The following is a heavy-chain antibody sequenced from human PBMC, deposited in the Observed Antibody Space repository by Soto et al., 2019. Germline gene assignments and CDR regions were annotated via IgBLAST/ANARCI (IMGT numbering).Heavy chain of an antibody. CDR2: MWHDGSNK. CDR3: AREKGSGEYRDYFDF. D-gene: IGHD2-15*01. J-gene: IGHJ4*02. CDR1: GFTFSTYA. V-gene: IGHV3-33*01. Sequence: GGSLRLSCAASGFTFSTYAMHWVRQAPGKGLEWVAVMWHDGSNKHYGDSVKGRFTISRDNSKNTLYLHMSGLRVKDTAFYYCAREKGSGEYRDYFDFWGQGT.